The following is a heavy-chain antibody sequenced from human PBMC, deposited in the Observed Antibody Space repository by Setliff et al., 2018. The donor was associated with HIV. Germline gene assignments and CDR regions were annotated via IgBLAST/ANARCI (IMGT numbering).Heavy chain of an antibody. V-gene: IGHV1-18*01. Sequence: ASVKVSCKASGYTFTSYGVTWVRQAPGQGLEWMGWISVYNGNTNYAQKLQGRVTMTTDTSTSTAYMELRSLGSDDTAVYYCARVYCSGGSCFTFDYWGQGTLVTVSS. CDR1: GYTFTSYG. CDR3: ARVYCSGGSCFTFDY. J-gene: IGHJ4*02. D-gene: IGHD2-15*01. CDR2: ISVYNGNT.